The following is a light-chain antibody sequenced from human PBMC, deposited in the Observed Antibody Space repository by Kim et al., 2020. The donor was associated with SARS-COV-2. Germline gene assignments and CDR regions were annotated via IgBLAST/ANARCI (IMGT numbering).Light chain of an antibody. CDR2: GAS. CDR1: QTVTSSY. V-gene: IGKV3-20*01. CDR3: QQYGSSHPLT. Sequence: PGERATLSGRASQTVTSSYLAWYQHKPGQAPRLLIYGASTRATDIPDRFSGSGSGTDFTLTISRLEPEDFAVYYCQQYGSSHPLTFGGGTKVDIK. J-gene: IGKJ4*01.